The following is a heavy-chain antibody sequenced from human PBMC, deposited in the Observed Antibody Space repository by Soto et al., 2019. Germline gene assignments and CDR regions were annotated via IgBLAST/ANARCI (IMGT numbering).Heavy chain of an antibody. V-gene: IGHV3-30*03. CDR3: ARGQTVVVPAAMCPHCDAFDI. D-gene: IGHD2-2*01. Sequence: GGSLRLSCAASGFTFSSYGMHWVRQAPGKGLEWVAVISYDGSNKYYADSVKGRFTISRDNSKNTLYLQMNSLRAEDTAVYYCARGQTVVVPAAMCPHCDAFDIWGQGTMVTVSS. J-gene: IGHJ3*02. CDR1: GFTFSSYG. CDR2: ISYDGSNK.